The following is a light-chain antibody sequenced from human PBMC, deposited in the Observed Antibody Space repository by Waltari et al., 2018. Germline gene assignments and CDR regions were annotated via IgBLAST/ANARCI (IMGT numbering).Light chain of an antibody. CDR3: HQTYNSPFT. J-gene: IGKJ3*01. Sequence: DIQMTQSPSSLSASIGDRVTITCRAIQTISHFLNWYQQKPGKAPKLLVYLASNLQSGVPSKFSGRGSGTDFTLTISSLQPDDFATYFCHQTYNSPFTFGPGTKVDVK. CDR2: LAS. CDR1: QTISHF. V-gene: IGKV1-39*01.